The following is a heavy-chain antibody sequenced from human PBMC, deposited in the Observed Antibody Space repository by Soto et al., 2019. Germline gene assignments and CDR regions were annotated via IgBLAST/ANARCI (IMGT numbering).Heavy chain of an antibody. D-gene: IGHD5-12*01. CDR3: ARSRNPPGRLGGWLRLGKLDY. CDR2: IYYSGST. V-gene: IGHV4-39*01. CDR1: GGSISSSSYY. Sequence: QLQLQESGPGLVKPSETLSLTCTVSGGSISSSSYYWGWIRQPPGKGLEWIGSIYYSGSTYYNPSLKSRVTISVDTSKNQFSLKLSSVTAADTAVYYCARSRNPPGRLGGWLRLGKLDYWGQGTLVTVSS. J-gene: IGHJ4*02.